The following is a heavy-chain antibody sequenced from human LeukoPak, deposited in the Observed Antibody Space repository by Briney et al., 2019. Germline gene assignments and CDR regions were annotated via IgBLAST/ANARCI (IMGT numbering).Heavy chain of an antibody. CDR1: GDSISSYY. J-gene: IGHJ5*02. D-gene: IGHD3-3*01. CDR2: ISDSGST. CDR3: ARGRLLEWFDS. V-gene: IGHV4-59*01. Sequence: SETLSLTCTVSGDSISSYYWSWIRQPPGKRLEWIGCISDSGSTNYNPSLKCRVTISVDTSKSQFSLKLSSVTAADTAVYYCARGRLLEWFDSWGQGTLVSVSS.